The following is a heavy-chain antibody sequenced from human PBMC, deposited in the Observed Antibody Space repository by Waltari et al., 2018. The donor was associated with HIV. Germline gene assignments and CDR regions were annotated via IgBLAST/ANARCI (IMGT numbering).Heavy chain of an antibody. Sequence: QEQLVQSGAEIKRPGASVRVSCSASGYSFTNFYITWVRQTTGPGLQWVGWMNPKTGDTKSSEGYQGRLRWTRDLSNRTAYMELTSLTNEDTATYYCARGLAARIAAPGMDVWGQETTLIVSS. CDR3: ARGLAARIAAPGMDV. V-gene: IGHV1-8*01. D-gene: IGHD2-15*01. CDR1: GYSFTNFY. J-gene: IGHJ6*02. CDR2: MNPKTGDT.